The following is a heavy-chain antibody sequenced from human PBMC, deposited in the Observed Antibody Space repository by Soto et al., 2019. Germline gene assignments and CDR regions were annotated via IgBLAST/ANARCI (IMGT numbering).Heavy chain of an antibody. V-gene: IGHV1-18*04. CDR3: ARDFDDSSGYYYVWFDY. D-gene: IGHD3-22*01. CDR1: GYTFTSYG. CDR2: ISAYNVNT. Sequence: ASVKVSCKASGYTFTSYGISWVRQAPGQGLEWMGWISAYNVNTNYAQKLQGRVTMTTDTSASTAYMELRSLRSDVTAVYYCARDFDDSSGYYYVWFDYWGQGTLVTVSS. J-gene: IGHJ4*02.